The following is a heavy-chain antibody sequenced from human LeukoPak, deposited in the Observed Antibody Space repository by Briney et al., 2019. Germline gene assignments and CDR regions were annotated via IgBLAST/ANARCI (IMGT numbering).Heavy chain of an antibody. Sequence: SVKVSCKASGGTFSSYAISWVRQAPGQGLEWMGRIIPILGIANYAQKFQGRVTITADKSTSTAYMELSSLRSEDTAVYYCARDRQRSWGLRHFDYWGQGTLVTVSP. V-gene: IGHV1-69*04. CDR3: ARDRQRSWGLRHFDY. CDR2: IIPILGIA. CDR1: GGTFSSYA. J-gene: IGHJ4*02. D-gene: IGHD1-26*01.